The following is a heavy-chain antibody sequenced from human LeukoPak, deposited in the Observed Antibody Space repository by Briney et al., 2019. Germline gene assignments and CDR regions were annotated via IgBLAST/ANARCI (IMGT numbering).Heavy chain of an antibody. D-gene: IGHD3-3*01. J-gene: IGHJ6*02. CDR3: ARGKTIFGVVIGYYYGMDV. CDR1: GGSFSGYY. CDR2: INHSGST. Sequence: PSETLSLTCAVYGGSFSGYYWSWIRQPSGKGLEWIGEINHSGSTNYNPSLKSRVTISVDTSKNQFSMKLSSVTAADTAVYYCARGKTIFGVVIGYYYGMDVWGQGTTVTVSS. V-gene: IGHV4-34*01.